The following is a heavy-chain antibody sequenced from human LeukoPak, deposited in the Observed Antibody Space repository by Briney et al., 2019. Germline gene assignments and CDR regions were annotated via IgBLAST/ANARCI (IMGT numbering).Heavy chain of an antibody. CDR2: IYYSGST. J-gene: IGHJ4*02. D-gene: IGHD1-26*01. Sequence: PSQTLSLTCTVSGGSISSGGYYWSWIRRHPGKGLEWIGYIYYSGSTYYNPSLKSRVTISVDTSKNQFSLKLSSVTAADTAVYYCARADSGSSTDFDYWGQGTLVTASS. CDR1: GGSISSGGYY. V-gene: IGHV4-31*03. CDR3: ARADSGSSTDFDY.